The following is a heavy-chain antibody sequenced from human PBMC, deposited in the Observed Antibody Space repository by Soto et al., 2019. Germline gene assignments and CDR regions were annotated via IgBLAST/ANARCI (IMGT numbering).Heavy chain of an antibody. Sequence: PGESLKISCKGSGCSFTSYWIGWVRQMPGKGLEWMGIIYPGDSDTRYSPSFQGQVTISADKSISTAYLQWSSLKASGTAMYYCARRIYDSSGYKPLGAFDIWGQGTMVTVSS. CDR2: IYPGDSDT. J-gene: IGHJ3*02. CDR3: ARRIYDSSGYKPLGAFDI. CDR1: GCSFTSYW. D-gene: IGHD3-22*01. V-gene: IGHV5-51*01.